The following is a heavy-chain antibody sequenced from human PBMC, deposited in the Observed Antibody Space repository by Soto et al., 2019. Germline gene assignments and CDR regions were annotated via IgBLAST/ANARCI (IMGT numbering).Heavy chain of an antibody. CDR2: IKSKTDGGTT. CDR1: GFTFSNAW. J-gene: IGHJ6*03. D-gene: IGHD4-17*01. CDR3: TTYYHDYGDYDYYYYYMDV. V-gene: IGHV3-15*01. Sequence: GGSLRLSCAASGFTFSNAWMSWVRQAPGKGLEWVGRIKSKTDGGTTDYAAPVKGRFTISRDDSKNTLYLQMNSLKTEDTAVYYCTTYYHDYGDYDYYYYYMDVWGKGTTVTVSS.